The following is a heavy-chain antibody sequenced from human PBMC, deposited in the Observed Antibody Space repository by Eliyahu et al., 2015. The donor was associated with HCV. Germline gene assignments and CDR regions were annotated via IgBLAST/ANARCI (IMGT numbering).Heavy chain of an antibody. CDR2: ISSSSSYI. CDR1: GFTFSSYN. D-gene: IGHD6-19*01. V-gene: IGHV3-21*01. CDR3: ARDIGSVLLAVTGIAGCWFDP. J-gene: IGHJ5*02. Sequence: EVQLVESGGGLVKPGGSLRLSCAASGFTFSSYNXNWVRQAPGKGLGWVSSISSSSSYIYYADSVKGRFTISRDNAKNSLYLQMKSLRAEDTAVYYCARDIGSVLLAVTGIAGCWFDPWGQGTLVTVSS.